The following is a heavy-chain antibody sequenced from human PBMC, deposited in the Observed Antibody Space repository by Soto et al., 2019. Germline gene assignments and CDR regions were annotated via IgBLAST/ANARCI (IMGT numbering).Heavy chain of an antibody. J-gene: IGHJ4*02. CDR3: AGRVGARGHDYY. CDR1: GCSISSGGYY. Sequence: SSETLSLTCTVSGCSISSGGYYWSWILQHPGKGLEWIGYIYYSGSTYYNPSLKSRVTISVDTSKNQFSLKLSSVTAADTAVYYCAGRVGARGHDYYWGQGTLVTVSS. D-gene: IGHD1-26*01. V-gene: IGHV4-31*03. CDR2: IYYSGST.